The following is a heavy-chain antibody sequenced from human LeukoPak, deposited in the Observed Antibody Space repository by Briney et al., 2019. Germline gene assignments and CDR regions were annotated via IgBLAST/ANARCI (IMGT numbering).Heavy chain of an antibody. J-gene: IGHJ4*02. CDR2: IYYSGIT. D-gene: IGHD7-27*01. V-gene: IGHV4-59*08. Sequence: SETLSLTCTVSGGSISSYYWSWIRQPPGKGLEWIGYIYYSGITNYNPSLKSRVTISVDTSKNQFSLKLSSVTAADTAVYFCARGFRGDNFDYWGQGTLVTVSS. CDR3: ARGFRGDNFDY. CDR1: GGSISSYY.